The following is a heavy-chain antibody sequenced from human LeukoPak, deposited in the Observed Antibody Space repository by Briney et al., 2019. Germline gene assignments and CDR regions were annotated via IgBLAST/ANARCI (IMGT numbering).Heavy chain of an antibody. D-gene: IGHD4-17*01. CDR3: SRIATTDPYYFDY. Sequence: PGGSLRLSCAASGFTFSSYWMHWVRQAPGKGLVWVSRINSDGSSTNYADSVKGRFTISRDNSKNTLYLQMNSLRAEDTAVYYCSRIATTDPYYFDYWGQGTLVTVSS. J-gene: IGHJ4*02. V-gene: IGHV3-74*01. CDR2: INSDGSST. CDR1: GFTFSSYW.